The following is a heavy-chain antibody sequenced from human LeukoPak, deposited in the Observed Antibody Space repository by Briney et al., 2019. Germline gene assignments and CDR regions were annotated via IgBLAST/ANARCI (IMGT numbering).Heavy chain of an antibody. Sequence: EASVRVSCKASGYTFSVYYMHWVRQAPGQGLEWMGWINPNSGGTNYAQKFQGWVTMTRDTSISTAYMELSRLRSDDTAVYYCARGGGATVTTTYYYYGMDVWGQGTTVTVSS. CDR1: GYTFSVYY. D-gene: IGHD4-17*01. CDR3: ARGGGATVTTTYYYYGMDV. CDR2: INPNSGGT. J-gene: IGHJ6*02. V-gene: IGHV1-2*04.